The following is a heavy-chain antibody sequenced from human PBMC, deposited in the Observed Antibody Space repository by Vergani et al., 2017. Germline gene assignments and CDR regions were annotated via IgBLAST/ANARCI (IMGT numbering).Heavy chain of an antibody. CDR2: IYYSGST. CDR1: CDSVISTDYH. Sequence: QVQLQESGPGLVKPSETLSLTCTVSCDSVISTDYHWGWIRQPPGKGLEWIGCIYYSGSTYYNPSLKSRVTISVDTSKNQFSLKLSSVTAADTAVYYCARHYPTYYYGSGSSTFDYWGQGTLVTVSS. D-gene: IGHD3-10*01. J-gene: IGHJ4*02. CDR3: ARHYPTYYYGSGSSTFDY. V-gene: IGHV4-39*01.